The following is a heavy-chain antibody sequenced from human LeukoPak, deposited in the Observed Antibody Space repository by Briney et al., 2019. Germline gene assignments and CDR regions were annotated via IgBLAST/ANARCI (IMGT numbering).Heavy chain of an antibody. V-gene: IGHV1-46*01. Sequence: FQGRVTMTRDTSTSTVYMELSSLRSEDTAVYYCARLNLAAAGLGYFDYWGQGTLVTVSS. CDR3: ARLNLAAAGLGYFDY. D-gene: IGHD6-13*01. J-gene: IGHJ4*02.